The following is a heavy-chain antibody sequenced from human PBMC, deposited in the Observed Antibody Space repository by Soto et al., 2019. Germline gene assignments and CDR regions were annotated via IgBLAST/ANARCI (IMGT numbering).Heavy chain of an antibody. CDR3: AGKPLDYDYVWGSYRVGWFDP. CDR2: IYYSGST. Sequence: QVQLQESGPGLVKPSQTLSLTCTVSGGSISSGDYYWSWIRQPPGKGLEWIGYIYYSGSTYYNPSLKSRVTISVDTSKNQFSLKLSSVTAADTAVYYCAGKPLDYDYVWGSYRVGWFDPWGQGTLVTVSS. J-gene: IGHJ5*02. D-gene: IGHD3-16*01. CDR1: GGSISSGDYY. V-gene: IGHV4-30-4*01.